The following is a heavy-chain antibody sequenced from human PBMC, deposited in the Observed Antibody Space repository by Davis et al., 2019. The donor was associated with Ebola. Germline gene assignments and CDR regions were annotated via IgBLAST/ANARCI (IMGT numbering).Heavy chain of an antibody. CDR1: GYTFTGYY. D-gene: IGHD2-2*02. CDR3: ARDRPAAIRSVNWFDP. J-gene: IGHJ5*02. Sequence: ASVKVSCKASGYTFTGYYMHWVRQAPGQGLEWMGWINPNSGGTNYAQKFQGRVTMTRDTSISTAYMELSRLRSDDTAVYYCARDRPAAIRSVNWFDPWSQGTLVTVSS. CDR2: INPNSGGT. V-gene: IGHV1-2*02.